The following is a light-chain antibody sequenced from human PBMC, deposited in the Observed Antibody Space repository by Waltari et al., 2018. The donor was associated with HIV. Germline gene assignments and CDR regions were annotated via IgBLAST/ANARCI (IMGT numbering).Light chain of an antibody. V-gene: IGKV1-NL1*01. J-gene: IGKJ4*02. CDR1: QDISNS. Sequence: DTQTSPSRHSLSAPVGVRVAMPCRASQDISNSLAWYQQKPGKAPKLLLFGASKLGSGVPSRFSGSGSGTDYTLTISSLQPEDFATYYCQQYYTILTFGGGTEVEIK. CDR3: QQYYTILT. CDR2: GAS.